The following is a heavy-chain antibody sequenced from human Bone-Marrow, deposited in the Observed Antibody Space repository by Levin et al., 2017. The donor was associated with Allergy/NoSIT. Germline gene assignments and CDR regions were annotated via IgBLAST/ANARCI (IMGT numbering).Heavy chain of an antibody. D-gene: IGHD6-13*01. CDR1: GFTFSSYA. CDR2: ISGSGDNT. CDR3: AKVNRGNAAARPGEAYGMDV. J-gene: IGHJ6*02. V-gene: IGHV3-23*01. Sequence: PGGSLRLSCAASGFTFSSYAMSWVRQAPGKGLEWVSAISGSGDNTYYADSVKGRFTISRDNSKNTLYLQLNSLRAEDTAVYYCAKVNRGNAAARPGEAYGMDVWGQGTTVTVSS.